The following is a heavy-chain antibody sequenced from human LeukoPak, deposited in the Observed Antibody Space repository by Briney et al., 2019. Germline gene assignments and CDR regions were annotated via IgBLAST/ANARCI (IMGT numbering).Heavy chain of an antibody. D-gene: IGHD2-8*01. CDR2: VSYDGRR. Sequence: SEPLSLTCAVSGASIRSSAGYRWGWIRQPPGKGLEWIGQVSYDGRREYNPSLRSRATISLDTSKNQFSVKMTSVTAADAAVFYCARLHPNGPDEYWGRGTLVTVSS. CDR3: ARLHPNGPDEY. J-gene: IGHJ4*02. V-gene: IGHV4-39*07. CDR1: GASIRSSAGYR.